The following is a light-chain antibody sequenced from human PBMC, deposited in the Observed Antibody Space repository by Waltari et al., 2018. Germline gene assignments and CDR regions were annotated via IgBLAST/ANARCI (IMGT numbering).Light chain of an antibody. CDR1: RSDVGTDQL. CDR2: EGN. J-gene: IGLJ3*02. V-gene: IGLV2-23*01. CDR3: CSFAAGSSLV. Sequence: QSALTQPASVSGSPGQSITISCTGTRSDVGTDQLVPWYQHTPDKAPKLIIYEGNKRPSGVSNRLAGPKPGNTPSLTISRLQAEDEAEYYCCSFAAGSSLVFGGGTKLTVL.